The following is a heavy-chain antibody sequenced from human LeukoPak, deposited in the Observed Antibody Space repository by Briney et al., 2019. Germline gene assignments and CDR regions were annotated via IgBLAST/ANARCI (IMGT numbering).Heavy chain of an antibody. CDR3: AKDTWASKFYSLFDP. D-gene: IGHD1-26*01. V-gene: IGHV3-23*01. CDR2: ISVSGDST. Sequence: QPGGSLRLSCAASGFTFTNYAMSWVRQAPGKGLEWVSGISVSGDSTYYADSVKGRFTISRDNSRNTLYLQMNSLRAEDTAVYYCAKDTWASKFYSLFDPWGQGTLVTVSS. CDR1: GFTFTNYA. J-gene: IGHJ5*02.